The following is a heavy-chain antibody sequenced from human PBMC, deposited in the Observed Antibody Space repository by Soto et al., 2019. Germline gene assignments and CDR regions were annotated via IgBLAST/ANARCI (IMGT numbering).Heavy chain of an antibody. Sequence: EVRLVESGGGLVKPGGSLRLSCAASEFTFSSYSMNWVRQAPGKGLEWVSIISSDSTSIYYTDSVKGRFTISRDNAKNSLYLQMDSLRVEDTAVYYCARAVATMPRGAPGDGGQGTLVTVSS. CDR3: ARAVATMPRGAPGD. D-gene: IGHD3-10*01. CDR1: EFTFSSYS. CDR2: ISSDSTSI. J-gene: IGHJ4*02. V-gene: IGHV3-21*01.